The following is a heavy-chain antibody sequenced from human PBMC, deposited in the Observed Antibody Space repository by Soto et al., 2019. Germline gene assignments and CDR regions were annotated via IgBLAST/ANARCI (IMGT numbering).Heavy chain of an antibody. CDR1: GFTFSSYA. D-gene: IGHD6-19*01. J-gene: IGHJ5*02. V-gene: IGHV3-23*01. Sequence: PVGSLRLSCAASGFTFSSYAMSWVRQAPGKGLEWVSAISGSGGSTYYADSVKGRFTISRDNSKNTLYLQMNSLRAEDTAVYYCAKDVISSGLSNWFDPWGQGTLVTVSS. CDR3: AKDVISSGLSNWFDP. CDR2: ISGSGGST.